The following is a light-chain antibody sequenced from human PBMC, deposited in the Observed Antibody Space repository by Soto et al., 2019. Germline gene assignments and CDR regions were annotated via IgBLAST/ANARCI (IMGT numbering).Light chain of an antibody. CDR1: QSVSSNF. J-gene: IGKJ2*01. V-gene: IGKV3-20*01. Sequence: EIVLTQFPGTLSLSPGVRATLSCRASQSVSSNFLAWYQQKPGQPPRLLMYGASSRATSIPDRFSGSGSGTDFTLTISRLEPEDFAVYYCQHYGPPRYTFGQGTKVDIK. CDR3: QHYGPPRYT. CDR2: GAS.